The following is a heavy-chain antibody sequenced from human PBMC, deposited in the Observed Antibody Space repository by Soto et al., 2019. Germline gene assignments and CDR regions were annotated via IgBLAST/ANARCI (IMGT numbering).Heavy chain of an antibody. V-gene: IGHV4-59*01. CDR1: GGSISSYY. CDR3: ARERLVRGVKGYYYMDV. J-gene: IGHJ6*03. Sequence: PSETLSLTCTVSGGSISSYYWSWIRQPPGKGLEWIGYIYYSGNTNYNPSLKSRVTISVDTSKNQFSLKLSSVTAADTAVYYCARERLVRGVKGYYYMDVWGRGTTVTVSS. CDR2: IYYSGNT. D-gene: IGHD3-10*01.